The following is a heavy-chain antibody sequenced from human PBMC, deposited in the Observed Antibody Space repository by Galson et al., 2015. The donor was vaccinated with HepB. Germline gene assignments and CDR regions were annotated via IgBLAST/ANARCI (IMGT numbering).Heavy chain of an antibody. J-gene: IGHJ6*03. CDR2: ISYDGSNK. CDR3: AKRARYYYYMDF. V-gene: IGHV3-30*18. Sequence: SLRLSCAASGFSLSSYEMNWVRQAPGKGLEWVAVISYDGSNKYYADSVKGRFTISRDNSKNTLYLQMNSLRAEDTAVYYCAKRARYYYYMDFWGKGTTVTVSS. CDR1: GFSLSSYE.